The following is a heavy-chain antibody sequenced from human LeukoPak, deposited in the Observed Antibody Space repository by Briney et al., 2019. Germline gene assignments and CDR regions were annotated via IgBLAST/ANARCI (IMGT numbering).Heavy chain of an antibody. J-gene: IGHJ4*02. V-gene: IGHV4-39*07. CDR3: ARGGTTVPAAIRKCFDY. Sequence: SETLSLTCTVSGGSISSSSYYWSWIRQPPGKGLEWIGEINHSGSTNYNPSLKSRVTISVDTSKNQFSLKLSSVTAADTAVYYCARGGTTVPAAIRKCFDYWGQGTLVTVSS. D-gene: IGHD2-2*02. CDR1: GGSISSSSYY. CDR2: INHSGST.